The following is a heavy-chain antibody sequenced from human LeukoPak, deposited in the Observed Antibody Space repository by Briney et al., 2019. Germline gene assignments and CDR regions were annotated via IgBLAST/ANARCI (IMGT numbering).Heavy chain of an antibody. CDR1: GFTFDDYD. CDR2: INWNGRST. D-gene: IGHD3-3*01. CDR3: ARGGITIFGGIIYQDY. V-gene: IGHV3-20*04. Sequence: PGGSLRLSCAASGFTFDDYDMSWVRQAPGKGLEWVSGINWNGRSTGYADSVKGRFTISRDNAKNSLYLQMNSLRAEDTAFYYCARGGITIFGGIIYQDYWGQGTLVTVSS. J-gene: IGHJ4*02.